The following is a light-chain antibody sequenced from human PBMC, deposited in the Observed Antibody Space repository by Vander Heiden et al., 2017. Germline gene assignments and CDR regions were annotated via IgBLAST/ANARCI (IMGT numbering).Light chain of an antibody. J-gene: IGLJ3*02. Sequence: QSALTQPPSASGTPGQRVTISCSGSSSNIGSNYVDWYQQFPGTAPKLLIYSNNQRPSGVPDRFSGSKSGTSASLAISGLRSGDEADYYCAAWDDTLIGWVFGGGTKVTVL. CDR2: SNN. CDR1: SSNIGSNY. V-gene: IGLV1-47*02. CDR3: AAWDDTLIGWV.